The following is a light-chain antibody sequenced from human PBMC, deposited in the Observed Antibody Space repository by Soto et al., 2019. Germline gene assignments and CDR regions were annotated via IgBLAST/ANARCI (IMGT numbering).Light chain of an antibody. CDR1: QRVDSY. Sequence: DIQVTQSPSSLSASVGDGVTLSCQTSQRVDSYIHWYQHQSGKPPKLLIYAASTLQDGVPSRFSGGGSGTAFSLIITGLQPGDSATYYCQQTYTSVATFGQGTKVDIK. CDR2: AAS. V-gene: IGKV1-39*01. J-gene: IGKJ1*01. CDR3: QQTYTSVAT.